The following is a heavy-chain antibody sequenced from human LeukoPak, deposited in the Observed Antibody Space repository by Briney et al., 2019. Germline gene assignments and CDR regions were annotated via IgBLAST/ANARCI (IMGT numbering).Heavy chain of an antibody. CDR1: GYSISSGYY. V-gene: IGHV4-38-2*01. D-gene: IGHD4-17*01. CDR2: IYHSGST. CDR3: ASGRYGDLLLDY. Sequence: NTSETLSLTCAVSGYSISSGYYWGWIRQPPGKGLKWIGNIYHSGSTYYNPSLKSRVTISVDTSKNQFSLKLSSVTAADTAVYYCASGRYGDLLLDYWGQGTLVTVSS. J-gene: IGHJ4*02.